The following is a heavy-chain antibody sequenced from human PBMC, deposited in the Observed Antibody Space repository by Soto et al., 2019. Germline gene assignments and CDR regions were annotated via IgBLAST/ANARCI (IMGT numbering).Heavy chain of an antibody. V-gene: IGHV3-30*18. Sequence: GGSLRLSCAASGFTFSSYGMHWVRQAPGKGLEWVAVISYDGSNKYYADSVKGRFTISRDNSKNTLYLQMNSLRAEDTAVYYCAKSTERAYYDSPGGYYYYYGMDVWGQGTTVTVSS. CDR2: ISYDGSNK. CDR3: AKSTERAYYDSPGGYYYYYGMDV. CDR1: GFTFSSYG. J-gene: IGHJ6*02. D-gene: IGHD3-22*01.